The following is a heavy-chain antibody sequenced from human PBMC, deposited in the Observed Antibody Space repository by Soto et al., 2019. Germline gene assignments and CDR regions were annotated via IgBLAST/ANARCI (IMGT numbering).Heavy chain of an antibody. Sequence: GASLKVSCKSSGYPFTSYAMHWVRQTPGQRLEWMGWINAGNGNTKYSQKFQGRVTITRDTSASTAYMELSSLRSEDTAVYYCAREGKQLVQKTYYYYYMDVWGKGTTVTVSS. CDR3: AREGKQLVQKTYYYYYMDV. D-gene: IGHD6-13*01. J-gene: IGHJ6*03. V-gene: IGHV1-3*01. CDR2: INAGNGNT. CDR1: GYPFTSYA.